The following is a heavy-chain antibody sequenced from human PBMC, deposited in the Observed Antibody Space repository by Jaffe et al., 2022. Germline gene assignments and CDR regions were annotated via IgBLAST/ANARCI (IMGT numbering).Heavy chain of an antibody. Sequence: QVQLQESGPGLVKPSETLSLTCTVSGGSISSYYWSWIRQPPGKGLEWIGYIYYSGSTNYNPSLKSRVTISVDTSKNQFSLKLSSVTAADTAVYYCARDIRGPTRGFDYWGQGTLVTVSS. V-gene: IGHV4-59*01. J-gene: IGHJ4*02. CDR1: GGSISSYY. CDR3: ARDIRGPTRGFDY. CDR2: IYYSGST. D-gene: IGHD3-10*01.